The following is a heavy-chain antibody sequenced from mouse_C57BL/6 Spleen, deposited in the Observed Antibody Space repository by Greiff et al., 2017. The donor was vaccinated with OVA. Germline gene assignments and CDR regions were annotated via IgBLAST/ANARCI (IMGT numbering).Heavy chain of an antibody. CDR1: GYTFTSYC. D-gene: IGHD2-4*01. V-gene: IGHV1-55*01. CDR3: ARDDYDEGYAMDY. J-gene: IGHJ4*01. Sequence: VQLQQPGAELVKPGASVKMSCKASGYTFTSYCITWVKQRPGQGLEWIGDIYPGSGSTNYNEKFKSKATLTVDTSSSTAYMQLSSLTSEDSAVYYCARDDYDEGYAMDYWGQGTSVTVSS. CDR2: IYPGSGST.